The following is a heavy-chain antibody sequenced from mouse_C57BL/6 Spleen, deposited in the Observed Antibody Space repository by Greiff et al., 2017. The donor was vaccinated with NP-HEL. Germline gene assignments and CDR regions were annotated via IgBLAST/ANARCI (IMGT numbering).Heavy chain of an antibody. J-gene: IGHJ2*01. CDR2: IYPGDGDT. D-gene: IGHD2-2*01. V-gene: IGHV1-82*01. Sequence: QVQLQPSGPELVKPGASVKISCKASGYAFSSSWMNWVKPRPGKGLEWIGRIYPGDGDTNYNGKFKGKATLTADKSSSTAYMQLSSLTSEDSAVYFCAPMVTTPSFDYWGQGTTLTVSS. CDR1: GYAFSSSW. CDR3: APMVTTPSFDY.